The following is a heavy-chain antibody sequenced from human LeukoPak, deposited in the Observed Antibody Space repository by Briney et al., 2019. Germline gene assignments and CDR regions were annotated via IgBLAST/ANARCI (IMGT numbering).Heavy chain of an antibody. CDR2: IYSSGSTR. CDR1: GFTFSDYH. Sequence: PGGSLRLSCAASGFTFSDYHMTWIRQAPGKGLERISYIYSSGSTRYYADSVKGRFTISRDNAKYSLYLQMNSPRADDTAVYYCARPKRAYCANGVCYVGDCSRYYYMDVWGKGTTVTVSS. CDR3: ARPKRAYCANGVCYVGDCSRYYYMDV. J-gene: IGHJ6*03. V-gene: IGHV3-11*01. D-gene: IGHD2-8*01.